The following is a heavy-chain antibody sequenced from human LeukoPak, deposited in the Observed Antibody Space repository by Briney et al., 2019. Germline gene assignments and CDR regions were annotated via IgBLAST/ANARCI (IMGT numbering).Heavy chain of an antibody. Sequence: SETLSLTCAVYGGSFSGYYWSWIRQPLGKGLEWIGEINHSGSTNYNPSLKSRVTISVDTSKNQFSLKLSSVTAADTAVYYCASVNSTPYPWGQGTLVTVSS. CDR3: ASVNSTPYP. CDR1: GGSFSGYY. CDR2: INHSGST. J-gene: IGHJ4*02. V-gene: IGHV4-34*01. D-gene: IGHD2-15*01.